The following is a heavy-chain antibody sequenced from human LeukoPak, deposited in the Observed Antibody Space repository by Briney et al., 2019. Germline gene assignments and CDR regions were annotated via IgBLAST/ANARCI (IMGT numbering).Heavy chain of an antibody. Sequence: SETLSLTCTVSGVSVSSGNYYWSWIRQPPGTGLEWIGYIYYSGSTNYNPSLKSRVTISADTSKNQFSLKLSSVTAADTAVYYCARATYSSGWTFDYWGQGTLVTVSS. J-gene: IGHJ4*02. V-gene: IGHV4-61*01. CDR1: GVSVSSGNYY. CDR2: IYYSGST. CDR3: ARATYSSGWTFDY. D-gene: IGHD6-19*01.